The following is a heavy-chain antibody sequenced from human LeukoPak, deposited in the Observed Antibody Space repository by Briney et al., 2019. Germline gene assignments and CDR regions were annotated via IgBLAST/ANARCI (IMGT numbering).Heavy chain of an antibody. CDR2: IIPIFGTA. V-gene: IGHV1-69*05. D-gene: IGHD1-26*01. J-gene: IGHJ3*02. Sequence: ASVKVSCKASGGTFSSYAISWVRQGPGQGLEWMGGIIPIFGTANYAQKFQGRVTITTDESTSTAYMELSSLRSEDTAVYYCARASKVQWGDAFDIWGQGTMVTVSS. CDR3: ARASKVQWGDAFDI. CDR1: GGTFSSYA.